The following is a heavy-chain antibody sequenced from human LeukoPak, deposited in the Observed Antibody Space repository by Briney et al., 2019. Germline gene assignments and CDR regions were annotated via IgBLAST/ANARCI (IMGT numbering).Heavy chain of an antibody. J-gene: IGHJ4*02. CDR3: ARGVAARPYYFDY. Sequence: SETLSLTCTISGGSISSGGYYWTWIRQHPGKGLGWIGYIYYSGSTYYYNPSLKSRVTISVDMSKNQFSLKLSSVTAADTAVYYCARGVAARPYYFDYWGQGTLVTVSS. D-gene: IGHD6-6*01. CDR2: IYYSGSTY. V-gene: IGHV4-31*03. CDR1: GGSISSGGYY.